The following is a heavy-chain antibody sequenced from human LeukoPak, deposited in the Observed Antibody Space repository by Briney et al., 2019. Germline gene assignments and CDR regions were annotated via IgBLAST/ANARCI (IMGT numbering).Heavy chain of an antibody. CDR2: ISWNSGSI. V-gene: IGHV3-9*01. CDR1: GFTFDDYA. Sequence: PGGSLRLSCAASGFTFDDYAMHWVRQAPGKGLEWVSGISWNSGSIGYADSVKGRFTISRDNAKNSLYLQMNSLRAEDTALYYCAKETEATGYFDYWGQGTLVTVSS. CDR3: AKETEATGYFDY. D-gene: IGHD5-12*01. J-gene: IGHJ4*02.